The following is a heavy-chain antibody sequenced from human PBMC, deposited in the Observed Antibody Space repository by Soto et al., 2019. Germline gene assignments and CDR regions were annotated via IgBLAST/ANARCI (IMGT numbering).Heavy chain of an antibody. CDR3: ARTVATAVVSWFDP. D-gene: IGHD5-12*01. CDR2: IYYSGST. J-gene: IGHJ5*02. CDR1: GGSTSSYY. Sequence: SETLSLTCTVSGGSTSSYYWSWIRQPPGKGLEWIGYIYYSGSTNYNPSLKSRVTISVDTSKNQFSLKLSSVTAADTAVYYCARTVATAVVSWFDPWGQGTLVTVSS. V-gene: IGHV4-59*01.